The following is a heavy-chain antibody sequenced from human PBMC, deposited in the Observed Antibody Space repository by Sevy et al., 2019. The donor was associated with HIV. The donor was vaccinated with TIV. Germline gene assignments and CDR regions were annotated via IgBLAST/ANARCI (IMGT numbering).Heavy chain of an antibody. J-gene: IGHJ5*02. CDR2: IKQDESEK. CDR1: GFSFSNYW. D-gene: IGHD6-19*01. CDR3: ARGHSSGWHNWFDP. V-gene: IGHV3-7*03. Sequence: GGSLRLSCAASGFSFSNYWMHWVRQAPGKGLEWVANIKQDESEKYYVASVKGRFTISRDNATNSLYLQMNSLRPEDTAVYYCARGHSSGWHNWFDPWGQGTLVTVSS.